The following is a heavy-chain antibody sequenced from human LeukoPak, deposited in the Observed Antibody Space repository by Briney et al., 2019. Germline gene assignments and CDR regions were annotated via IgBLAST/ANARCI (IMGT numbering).Heavy chain of an antibody. CDR3: AREFGDRDSSGWYSWFGP. V-gene: IGHV1-46*01. J-gene: IGHJ5*02. D-gene: IGHD6-19*01. CDR1: GYTFTSYY. Sequence: ASVKVSCKASGYTFTSYYMHWVRQAPGQGLEWMGIINPSGGSTSYAQKFQGRVTMTRDMSTSTVYMELSSLRSEDTAVYYCAREFGDRDSSGWYSWFGPWGQGTLVTVSS. CDR2: INPSGGST.